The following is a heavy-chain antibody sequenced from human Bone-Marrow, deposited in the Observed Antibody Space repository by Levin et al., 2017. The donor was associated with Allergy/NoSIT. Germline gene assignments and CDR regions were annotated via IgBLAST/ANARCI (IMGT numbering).Heavy chain of an antibody. CDR2: VHYRGNT. Sequence: GSLRLSCTVSGGSISNYYWSWIRQPPGKGLQWIGYVHYRGNTKDNPSLKSRVTTSVDTSKNQCSLKLSSVTAADTAVYYCARHVSTDCSSCDDAFDIWGQGTMVTVSS. V-gene: IGHV4-59*08. CDR3: ARHVSTDCSSCDDAFDI. J-gene: IGHJ3*02. D-gene: IGHD6-13*01. CDR1: GGSISNYY.